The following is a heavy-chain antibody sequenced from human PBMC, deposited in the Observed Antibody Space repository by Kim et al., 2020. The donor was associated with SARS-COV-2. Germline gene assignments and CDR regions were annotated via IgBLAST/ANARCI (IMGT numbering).Heavy chain of an antibody. CDR2: MNPNSGNK. CDR1: GYTFTSYD. D-gene: IGHD3-22*01. CDR3: ARVPHLGRNYYDSSGYFPEDAFDI. J-gene: IGHJ3*02. Sequence: ASVKVSCKASGYTFTSYDINWVRQATGQGLEWMGWMNPNSGNKGYAQKFQGRVTMTRNTSISTAYMELSSLRSEDTAVYYFARVPHLGRNYYDSSGYFPEDAFDIWGQGTMVTVSS. V-gene: IGHV1-8*01.